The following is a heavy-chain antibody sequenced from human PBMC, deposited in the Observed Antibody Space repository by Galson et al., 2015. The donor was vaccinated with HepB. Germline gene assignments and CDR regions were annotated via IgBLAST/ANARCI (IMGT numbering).Heavy chain of an antibody. CDR2: ISYDGSNK. J-gene: IGHJ4*02. CDR3: AREPPRYSKGLDY. Sequence: SLRLSCAASGFTFSSYAMHWVRQAPGKGLEWVAVISYDGSNKYYADSVKGRFTISRDNSKNTLYLQMNSLRAEDTAVYYCAREPPRYSKGLDYWGQGTLVTVSS. CDR1: GFTFSSYA. V-gene: IGHV3-30-3*01. D-gene: IGHD4-11*01.